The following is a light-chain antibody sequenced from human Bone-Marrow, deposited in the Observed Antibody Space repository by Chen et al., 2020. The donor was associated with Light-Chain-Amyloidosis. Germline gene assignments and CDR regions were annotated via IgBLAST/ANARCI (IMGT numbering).Light chain of an antibody. CDR3: QQYYSTPYT. J-gene: IGKJ2*01. V-gene: IGKV4-1*01. CDR2: WAS. Sequence: DIVMTQSPDSLAVSLGERATINCKSSESLLYRSNNKNYLGWYQQKPGQSPKLLMYWASTRESGVPDRFSGSGSGTDFTLTISSLQAEDVAVYYSQQYYSTPYTFGQGTKLEIQ. CDR1: ESLLYRSNNKNY.